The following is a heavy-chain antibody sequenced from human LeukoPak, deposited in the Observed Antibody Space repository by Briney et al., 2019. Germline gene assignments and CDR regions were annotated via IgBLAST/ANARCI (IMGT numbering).Heavy chain of an antibody. CDR3: ARDALYYYYYYMDV. Sequence: PSETLSLTCTVSGGSISSYYWSWIRQPPGKGLEWIGYIYYSGSTNYNPSLKSRVTISVDTSKNQFSLKLSSVTAADTAVYYCARDALYYYYYYMDVWGKGTTVTVSS. V-gene: IGHV4-59*12. J-gene: IGHJ6*03. CDR2: IYYSGST. CDR1: GGSISSYY.